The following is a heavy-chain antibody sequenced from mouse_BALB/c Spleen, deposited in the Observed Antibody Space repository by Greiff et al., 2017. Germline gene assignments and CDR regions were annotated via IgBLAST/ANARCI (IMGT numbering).Heavy chain of an antibody. V-gene: IGHV5-6*01. Sequence: EVQVVESGGDLVKPGGSLKLSCAASGFTFSSYGMSWVRQTPDKRLEWVATISSGGSYTYYPDSVKGRFTISRDNAKNTLYLQMSSLKSEDTAMYYCARRSSGYGAMDYWGQGTSVTVSS. D-gene: IGHD3-1*01. CDR2: ISSGGSYT. CDR3: ARRSSGYGAMDY. J-gene: IGHJ4*01. CDR1: GFTFSSYG.